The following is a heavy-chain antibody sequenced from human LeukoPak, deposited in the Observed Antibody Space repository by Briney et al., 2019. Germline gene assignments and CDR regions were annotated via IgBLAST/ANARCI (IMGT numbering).Heavy chain of an antibody. CDR3: ARDVSEGFGERVIDAFDI. D-gene: IGHD3-10*01. CDR2: ISAYNGNT. Sequence: ASVKVSCKASVNIFPNYGVTWVRQAPGQGLEWMGWISAYNGNTDYPQKLQGRVTMTTDTSTSTAYMELRSLRSDDTAVYYCARDVSEGFGERVIDAFDIWGQGTMVTVSS. CDR1: VNIFPNYG. J-gene: IGHJ3*02. V-gene: IGHV1-18*01.